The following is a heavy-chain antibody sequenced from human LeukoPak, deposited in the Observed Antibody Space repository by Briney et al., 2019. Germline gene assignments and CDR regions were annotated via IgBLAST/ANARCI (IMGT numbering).Heavy chain of an antibody. CDR1: GFTFRNYW. CDR2: ISYDGSNK. Sequence: GGSLRLSCAASGFTFRNYWMGWVRQAPGKGLEWVAVISYDGSNKYYADSVKGRFTISRDNSKNTLYLQMNSLRAEDTAVYYCARDGAAADAEYFQHWGQGTLVTVSS. J-gene: IGHJ1*01. V-gene: IGHV3-30*03. CDR3: ARDGAAADAEYFQH. D-gene: IGHD6-13*01.